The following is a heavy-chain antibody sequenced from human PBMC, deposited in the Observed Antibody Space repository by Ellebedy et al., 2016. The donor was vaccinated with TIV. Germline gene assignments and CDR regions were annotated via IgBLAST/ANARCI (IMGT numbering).Heavy chain of an antibody. CDR1: GDSISSYY. Sequence: SETLSLTCTVSGDSISSYYWSWIRQPPGKGLEWVGYIHYSGSTNYNPSLKSRVTISVDTSKNQFSLNLRSVTAADTAVYYCARDRRCTGDSGYSYLDPWGQGTLVTVSS. CDR2: IHYSGST. J-gene: IGHJ5*02. V-gene: IGHV4-59*01. D-gene: IGHD2-15*01. CDR3: ARDRRCTGDSGYSYLDP.